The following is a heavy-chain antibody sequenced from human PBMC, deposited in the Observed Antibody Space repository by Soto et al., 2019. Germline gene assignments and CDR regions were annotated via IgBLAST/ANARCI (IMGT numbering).Heavy chain of an antibody. CDR1: GGTFSSYT. D-gene: IGHD3-10*01. CDR3: ARLYGSGISKGAFDI. Sequence: QVQLVQSGAEVKKPGSSVKVSCKASGGTFSSYTISWVRQAPGQGLEWMGRIIPILGIANYAQKFQGRVTITADKSTSTAYMELSSLRSEDTAVYYCARLYGSGISKGAFDIWGQGTMVTVSS. CDR2: IIPILGIA. V-gene: IGHV1-69*02. J-gene: IGHJ3*02.